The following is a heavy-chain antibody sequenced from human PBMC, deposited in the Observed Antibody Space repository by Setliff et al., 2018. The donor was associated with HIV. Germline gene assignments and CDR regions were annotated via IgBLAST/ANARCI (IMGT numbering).Heavy chain of an antibody. V-gene: IGHV1-69*13. D-gene: IGHD7-27*01. CDR3: ARGQPLTGEAHLFDP. Sequence: ASVKVSCKASGGTFSSYAISWVRQAPGQGLEWMGGIIPIFGTANYAQKFQGRVTITADESTSTAYMELSSLRSEDTAVYYCARGQPLTGEAHLFDPWGQGTLVTVSS. CDR1: GGTFSSYA. J-gene: IGHJ5*02. CDR2: IIPIFGTA.